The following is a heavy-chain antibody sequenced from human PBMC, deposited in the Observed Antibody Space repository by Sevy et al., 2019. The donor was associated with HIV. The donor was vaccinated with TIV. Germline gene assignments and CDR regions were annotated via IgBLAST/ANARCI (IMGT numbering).Heavy chain of an antibody. CDR3: ARESIAAAGDFDY. CDR1: GGSINNYY. V-gene: IGHV4-59*01. J-gene: IGHJ4*02. D-gene: IGHD6-13*01. CDR2: IYYSGST. Sequence: SETLSLTCTVSGGSINNYYWSWIRQPPGKGLEWIGYIYYSGSTNYNPSLKSRVTISVDTSKNQFSLKLSSVTAADTAVYYSARESIAAAGDFDYWGQGTLVTVSS.